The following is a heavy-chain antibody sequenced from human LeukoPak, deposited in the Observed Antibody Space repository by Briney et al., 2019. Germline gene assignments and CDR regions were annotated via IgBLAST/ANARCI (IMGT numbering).Heavy chain of an antibody. D-gene: IGHD2-8*02. CDR2: IYTGGST. V-gene: IGHV3-53*01. J-gene: IGHJ5*02. CDR3: ARVSSGYCASWPNNCFDP. CDR1: GLTVSSY. Sequence: GGSLRLSCAASGLTVSSYMRWVRQAPGKGLECVSVIYTGGSTYYAESVKGRFTISRDSSKNAVYLQMNTLRAEDTAVYYCARVSSGYCASWPNNCFDPWGQGTLVTVSS.